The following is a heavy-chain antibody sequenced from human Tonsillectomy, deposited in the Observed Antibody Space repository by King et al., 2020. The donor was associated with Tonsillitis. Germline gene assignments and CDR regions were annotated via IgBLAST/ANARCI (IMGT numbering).Heavy chain of an antibody. Sequence: VQLVESGGGLVKPGGSLRLSCAASGFTFSSYSMNWVRQAPGKGLEWVSSIICITSYIYYADSVQGRFTIYRENAKNSRYLQMNSLRAEDTAIYYCARDRKSGYSYGWFDPWGQGTLVTVSS. CDR3: ARDRKSGYSYGWFDP. CDR1: GFTFSSYS. V-gene: IGHV3-21*06. J-gene: IGHJ5*02. D-gene: IGHD5-18*01. CDR2: IICITSYI.